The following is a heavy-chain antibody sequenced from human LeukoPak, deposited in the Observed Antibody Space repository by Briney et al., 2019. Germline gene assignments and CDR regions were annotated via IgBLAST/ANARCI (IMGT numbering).Heavy chain of an antibody. CDR2: INPSGGST. CDR1: GYTFTSYY. V-gene: IGHV1-46*01. D-gene: IGHD6-13*01. Sequence: ASLKVSCKASGYTFTSYYMHWVRQAPGQGLEWMGIINPSGGSTSYAQKFQGRVTMTRDTSTSTVYMELSSLRSEDTAVYYCAREANEQTFDYWGQGTLVTVSS. CDR3: AREANEQTFDY. J-gene: IGHJ4*02.